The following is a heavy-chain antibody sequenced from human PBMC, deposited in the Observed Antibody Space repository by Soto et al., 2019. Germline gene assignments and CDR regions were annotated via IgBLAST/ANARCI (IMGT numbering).Heavy chain of an antibody. CDR1: GGTFSSYT. J-gene: IGHJ4*02. CDR2: IIPILGIA. Sequence: QVQLVQSGAEVKKPGSSVKVSCKASGGTFSSYTISWVRQAPGQGLEWMGRIIPILGIANYAQKFQGRVTITADKSTSTAYMELSSLSSEDTAVYYCARDSDRGYSFSRFDYWGQGTLVTVSS. D-gene: IGHD2-15*01. CDR3: ARDSDRGYSFSRFDY. V-gene: IGHV1-69*08.